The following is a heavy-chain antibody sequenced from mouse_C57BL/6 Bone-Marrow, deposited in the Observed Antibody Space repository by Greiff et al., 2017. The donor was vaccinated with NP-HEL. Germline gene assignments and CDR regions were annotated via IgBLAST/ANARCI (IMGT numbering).Heavy chain of an antibody. Sequence: QVQLQQSGAELVRPGASVKLSCKASGYTFTDYYINWVKQRPGQGLEWIARIYPGSGNTYYNEKFKGKATLTAEKSSSTAYMQLSSLTSEDSAVYFCARAPDYWGQGTSVTVSS. CDR2: IYPGSGNT. J-gene: IGHJ4*01. V-gene: IGHV1-76*01. CDR1: GYTFTDYY. CDR3: ARAPDY.